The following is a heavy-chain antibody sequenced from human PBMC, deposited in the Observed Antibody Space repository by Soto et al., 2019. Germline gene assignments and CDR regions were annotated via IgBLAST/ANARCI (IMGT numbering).Heavy chain of an antibody. J-gene: IGHJ4*02. D-gene: IGHD3-22*01. Sequence: GGSLRLSCAASGFTFSSYWMSWVRQAPGKGLEWVADIKQDGSEKYYVDSVKGRFTISRDNAKNSLYLQMNSLRAEDTAVYYCARDRYYDSSGYQRSLDYWGQGTLVTVSS. CDR1: GFTFSSYW. V-gene: IGHV3-7*01. CDR2: IKQDGSEK. CDR3: ARDRYYDSSGYQRSLDY.